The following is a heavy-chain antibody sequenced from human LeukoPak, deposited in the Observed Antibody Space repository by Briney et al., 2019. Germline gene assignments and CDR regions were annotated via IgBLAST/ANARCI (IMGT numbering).Heavy chain of an antibody. D-gene: IGHD5-12*01. CDR2: IYHSGST. J-gene: IGHJ4*02. Sequence: SETLSLTCAVYGGSFSGYYWTWIRQPPGKGLEWIGEIYHSGSTNYNPSLKSRVTISVDTYKNQFSLKMRSVTVADTAVYYCARARETVAIDYWGQGTLVTVSS. V-gene: IGHV4-34*01. CDR3: ARARETVAIDY. CDR1: GGSFSGYY.